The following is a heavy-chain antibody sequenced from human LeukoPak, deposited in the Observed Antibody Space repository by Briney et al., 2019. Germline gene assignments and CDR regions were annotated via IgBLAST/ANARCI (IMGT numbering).Heavy chain of an antibody. D-gene: IGHD6-13*01. J-gene: IGHJ4*02. V-gene: IGHV5-51*01. CDR1: GSTFTSYW. CDR2: RYPGESDT. Sequence: ISSQSSGSTFTSYWIGGARPLPGKGLEWMGIRYPGESDTRYSPSFQGQVTISADKSNSTAYLQWSSLKAADTAMYYCARSIAAAGHFDYWGQGTLVTVSS. CDR3: ARSIAAAGHFDY.